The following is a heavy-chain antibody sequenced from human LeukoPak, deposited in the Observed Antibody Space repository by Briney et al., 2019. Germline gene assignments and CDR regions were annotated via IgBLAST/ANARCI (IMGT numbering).Heavy chain of an antibody. CDR1: GFTFLRYV. D-gene: IGHD6-6*01. Sequence: PGWSLRLSCAATGFTFLRYVMRWVRPAPGKGLAWVSFIRYDGSNKYYADSVKGRFTISRDNSKNTLYLQMNSLRAEDTAVYYCAKDAARPTSGAPGYWGQGTLVTVSS. J-gene: IGHJ4*02. CDR2: IRYDGSNK. V-gene: IGHV3-30*02. CDR3: AKDAARPTSGAPGY.